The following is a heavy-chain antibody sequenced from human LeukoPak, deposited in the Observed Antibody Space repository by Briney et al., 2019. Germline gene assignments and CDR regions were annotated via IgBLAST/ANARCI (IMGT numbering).Heavy chain of an antibody. CDR2: ISAYNGNT. J-gene: IGHJ4*02. Sequence: ASVKVSCKASGYTFTSYGISWVRQAPGQGLEWMGWISAYNGNTNYAQKLQGRVTMTTDTSTSTAYMELRSLRSDDTAVYYCARDTKDLRFLGWLFGTEGQYFDYWGQGTLVTVSS. CDR3: ARDTKDLRFLGWLFGTEGQYFDY. D-gene: IGHD3-3*01. V-gene: IGHV1-18*01. CDR1: GYTFTSYG.